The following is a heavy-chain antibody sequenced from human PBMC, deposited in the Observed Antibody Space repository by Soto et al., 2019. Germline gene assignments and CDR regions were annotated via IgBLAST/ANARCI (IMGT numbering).Heavy chain of an antibody. CDR3: AREIVTAAGNNYFDP. V-gene: IGHV4-4*02. Sequence: SETLSLTCGVSGGTVASSHWWSWVRQSPGGGLEWIGNVYHTGDTNFNPSLQSRVTISVDKSNNQFSLRLTSLTAAATAVYFCAREIVTAAGNNYFDPWGPGTLVTVSS. CDR2: VYHTGDT. J-gene: IGHJ5*02. D-gene: IGHD2-21*02. CDR1: GGTVASSHW.